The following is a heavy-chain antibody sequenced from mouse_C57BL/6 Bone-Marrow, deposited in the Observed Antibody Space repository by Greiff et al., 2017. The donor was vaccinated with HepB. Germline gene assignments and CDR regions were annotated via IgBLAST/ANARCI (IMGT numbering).Heavy chain of an antibody. CDR3: TPLYYGSSFWYFDV. D-gene: IGHD1-1*01. CDR1: GFNIKDDY. CDR2: IDPENGDT. J-gene: IGHJ1*03. V-gene: IGHV14-4*01. Sequence: VQLQQSGAELVRPGASVKLSCTASGFNIKDDYMHWVKQRPEQGLEWIGWIDPENGDTEYASKFQGKATITADTSSTTAYLQLSSLTSEDTAVYYCTPLYYGSSFWYFDVWGTGTTVTVSS.